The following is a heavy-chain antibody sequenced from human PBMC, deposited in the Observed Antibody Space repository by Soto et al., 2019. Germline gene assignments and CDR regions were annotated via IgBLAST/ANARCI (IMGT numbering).Heavy chain of an antibody. CDR1: GDSISSYS. D-gene: IGHD3-22*01. CDR2: IHYNGNT. CDR3: ASYYYDSSGYYYVPGVY. V-gene: IGHV4-59*08. J-gene: IGHJ4*02. Sequence: SETLSLTCTVSGDSISSYSWSWIRQPPGKGLEWIGNIHYNGNTKYSPSLKSRVTMSVDTSRNHFSLKLISVTAADTAVYYCASYYYDSSGYYYVPGVYWGQGTLVTVSS.